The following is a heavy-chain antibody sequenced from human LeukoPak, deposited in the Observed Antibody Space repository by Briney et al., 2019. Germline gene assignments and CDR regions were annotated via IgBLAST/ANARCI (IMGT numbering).Heavy chain of an antibody. V-gene: IGHV3-23*01. D-gene: IGHD4-23*01. J-gene: IGHJ6*03. CDR1: GFTFSSYG. Sequence: GGSLRLSCAASGFTFSSYGMSWVRQAPGKGLEWVSAISGSGGSTYYTDSVKGRFTFSRDNSKNTLYLQMNSLRAEDTAVYYCAKGKKLATRPYYMDVWGKGTTVIVSS. CDR3: AKGKKLATRPYYMDV. CDR2: ISGSGGST.